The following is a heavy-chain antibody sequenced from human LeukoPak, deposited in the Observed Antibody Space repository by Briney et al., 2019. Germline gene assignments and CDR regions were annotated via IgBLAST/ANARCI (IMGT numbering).Heavy chain of an antibody. Sequence: SETLSLTCTVSGGSISTYYWSWIRQPPGKGLEWIGYIYYSGSTNYNPSLKSRVTISVDTSKNQFSLKLSSVTAADTAVYYCARQTGSGLFILPGGQGTLVTVSS. CDR1: GGSISTYY. J-gene: IGHJ4*02. V-gene: IGHV4-59*08. D-gene: IGHD3/OR15-3a*01. CDR3: ARQTGSGLFILP. CDR2: IYYSGST.